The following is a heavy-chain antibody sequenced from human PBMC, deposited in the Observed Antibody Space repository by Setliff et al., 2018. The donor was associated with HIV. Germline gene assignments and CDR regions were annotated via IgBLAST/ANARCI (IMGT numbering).Heavy chain of an antibody. CDR2: ISDSSRT. V-gene: IGHV3-23*01. Sequence: PGGSLRLSCAASGFTFSSYAMSWVRQAPGKGLEWVSAISDSSRTYYADSVKGRFTISRDNSKNTLYLQMNSLRAEDTAVYYCAKDNTWIPNGFDYWGQGTLVTVSS. D-gene: IGHD5-18*01. CDR3: AKDNTWIPNGFDY. J-gene: IGHJ4*02. CDR1: GFTFSSYA.